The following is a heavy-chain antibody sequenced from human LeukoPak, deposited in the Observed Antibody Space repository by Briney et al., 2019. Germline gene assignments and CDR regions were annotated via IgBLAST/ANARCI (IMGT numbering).Heavy chain of an antibody. CDR2: IKQDGSEK. D-gene: IGHD3-16*01. CDR1: GFTFSTYW. Sequence: GGSLRLSCAASGFTFSTYWMSWVRQAPGKGLEWVAHIKQDGSEKYYVDSVKGRFTISRDNAKNSLYLQMNSLRAEDTAVYYCARLEYYDYVWGSYSDPLTFDYWGQGTLVTVSS. J-gene: IGHJ4*02. V-gene: IGHV3-7*01. CDR3: ARLEYYDYVWGSYSDPLTFDY.